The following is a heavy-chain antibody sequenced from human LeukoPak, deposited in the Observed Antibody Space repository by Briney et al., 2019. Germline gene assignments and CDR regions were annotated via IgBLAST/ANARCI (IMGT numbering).Heavy chain of an antibody. CDR3: ARRTYGAFAI. D-gene: IGHD3-10*01. CDR2: IHSSGRSK. J-gene: IGHJ3*02. V-gene: IGHV3-48*03. CDR1: GFPVCDHE. Sequence: PGGSLRLSCAACGFPVCDHEMNWVRQAQGKGLVWVSYIHSSGRSKLYPVSVRGRFTIPRDNANNSLYLQMNSMRAEDTAVYYCARRTYGAFAIWGQGTKVTVSS.